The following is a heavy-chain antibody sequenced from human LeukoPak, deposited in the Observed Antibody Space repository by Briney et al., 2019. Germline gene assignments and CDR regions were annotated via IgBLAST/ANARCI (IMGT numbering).Heavy chain of an antibody. CDR2: IRYDESNT. J-gene: IGHJ5*02. CDR1: GFIFSNYC. Sequence: GGSLRLSCAASGFIFSNYCMHWVRQAPGKGLEWVAFIRYDESNTFYADSVKGRFTISRDNSKNTLYLQMNSLRAEDTAVYYCAKDSTKPNWFDPWGQGTLVTVSS. V-gene: IGHV3-30*02. CDR3: AKDSTKPNWFDP.